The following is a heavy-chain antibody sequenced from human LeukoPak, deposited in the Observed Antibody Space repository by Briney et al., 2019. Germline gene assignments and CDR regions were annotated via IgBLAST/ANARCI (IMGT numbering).Heavy chain of an antibody. J-gene: IGHJ6*03. CDR2: ISYSGST. Sequence: SETLSLTCTVSGGSICSYYWNWIRQPPGKGLEWIGSISYSGSTNYNPSLESRVTISVDTSKNQISLKLSSVTAADTTVYYCARAPERWYSYGSYTFYYMDVWGKGTTVTVSS. D-gene: IGHD5-18*01. V-gene: IGHV4-59*01. CDR1: GGSICSYY. CDR3: ARAPERWYSYGSYTFYYMDV.